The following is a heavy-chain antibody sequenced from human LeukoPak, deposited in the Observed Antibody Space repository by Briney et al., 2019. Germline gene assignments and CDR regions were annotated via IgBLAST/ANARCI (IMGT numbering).Heavy chain of an antibody. J-gene: IGHJ4*02. CDR1: GFTFSSYA. CDR2: ISGSGGSA. CDR3: AGYNCSSTRCYTGGFDY. Sequence: GGSLRLSCAASGFTFSSYAMSWVRQAPGKGLEWVSAISGSGGSAYYADSVKGRFTISRDSSKNTLYLQMNSLRAEDTAVYYCAGYNCSSTRCYTGGFDYWGQGTLVTVSS. D-gene: IGHD2-2*02. V-gene: IGHV3-23*01.